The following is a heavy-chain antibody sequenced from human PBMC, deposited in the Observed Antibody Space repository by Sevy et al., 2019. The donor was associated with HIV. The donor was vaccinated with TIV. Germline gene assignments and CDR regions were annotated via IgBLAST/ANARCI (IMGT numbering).Heavy chain of an antibody. CDR3: ATSRRDDYNYFFDY. Sequence: GGSLRLSCVGSGFTFSRYEMNWVRQAPGKGLQWISYISTGGGNIYYSDSLKGRLTISRDNAKNSVHLQMNSLRAEDTALYYCATSRRDDYNYFFDYWGHGTLVTVSS. V-gene: IGHV3-48*03. J-gene: IGHJ4*01. D-gene: IGHD4-4*01. CDR2: ISTGGGNI. CDR1: GFTFSRYE.